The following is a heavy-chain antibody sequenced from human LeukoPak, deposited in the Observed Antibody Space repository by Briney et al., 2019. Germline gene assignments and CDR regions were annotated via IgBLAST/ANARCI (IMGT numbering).Heavy chain of an antibody. V-gene: IGHV4-4*02. CDR1: GGSISSSNW. Sequence: PSETLSLTCAVSGGSISSSNWWSWVRQPPGKGLEWIGEIYHSGSTNYNPSLKSRVTISVDTSKNQFSLKLSSVTAADTAVYYCARGATVTDAFDIWGQGTMVTVSS. D-gene: IGHD4-17*01. J-gene: IGHJ3*02. CDR2: IYHSGST. CDR3: ARGATVTDAFDI.